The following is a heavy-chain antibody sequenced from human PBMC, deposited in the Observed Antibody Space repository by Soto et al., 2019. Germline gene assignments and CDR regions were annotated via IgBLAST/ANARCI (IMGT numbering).Heavy chain of an antibody. J-gene: IGHJ5*02. CDR3: ATQEVGGSYVYTFDP. CDR2: IYYSGST. Sequence: QLQLQESGPGLVKPSETLSLTCTVSGGSISSSNYYWGWIRQPPGKGLEWIGSIYYSGSTYYNPSFKRRVTIPVDTSKNQFSLKLSSVTAADTAVYYCATQEVGGSYVYTFDPWGQGTLVTVSS. CDR1: GGSISSSNYY. V-gene: IGHV4-39*01. D-gene: IGHD1-26*01.